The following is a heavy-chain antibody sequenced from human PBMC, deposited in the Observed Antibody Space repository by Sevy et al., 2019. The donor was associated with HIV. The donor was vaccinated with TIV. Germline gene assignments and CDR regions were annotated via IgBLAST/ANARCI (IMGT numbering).Heavy chain of an antibody. CDR3: AREGVVVVTAMGYYGMDV. D-gene: IGHD2-21*02. V-gene: IGHV3-11*01. CDR1: GFTFSDYY. CDR2: ISSSGSTI. J-gene: IGHJ6*02. Sequence: GGSLRLSCAASGFTFSDYYMSWIRQAPGKGLEWVSYISSSGSTIYYADSVKGRFTISRDNAKNSLYLQMNSLRAEDTAVYYCAREGVVVVTAMGYYGMDVWGQRTTVTVSS.